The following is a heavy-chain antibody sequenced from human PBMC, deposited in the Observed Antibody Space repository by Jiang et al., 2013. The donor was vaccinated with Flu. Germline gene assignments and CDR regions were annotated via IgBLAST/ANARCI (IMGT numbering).Heavy chain of an antibody. D-gene: IGHD3-10*01. Sequence: GPGLVKPSETLSLTCTVSGGSISSYYWSWIRQPPGKGLEWIGYIYYSGSTNYNPSLKSRVTISVDTSKNQFSLKLSSVTAADTAVYYCARQSSGGILVGYYGSGSSWYFDLWGRGTLVTVS. CDR3: ARQSSGGILVGYYGSGSSWYFDL. CDR1: GGSISSYY. J-gene: IGHJ2*01. V-gene: IGHV4-59*08. CDR2: IYYSGST.